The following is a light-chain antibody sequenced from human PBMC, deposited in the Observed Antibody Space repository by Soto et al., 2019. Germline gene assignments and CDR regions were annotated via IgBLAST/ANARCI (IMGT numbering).Light chain of an antibody. CDR1: QSVSSGY. CDR2: SAS. CDR3: QQYAGSPQT. V-gene: IGKV3-20*01. Sequence: EIVLTQSPGTLSLSPGEGSTLSFMSSQSVSSGYLAWYQQKPGQTPRLLIYSASSRATGIPDRFSGSGSGTDFTLTISRLEPEDFAVYYCQQYAGSPQTFGQGTRLEIK. J-gene: IGKJ5*01.